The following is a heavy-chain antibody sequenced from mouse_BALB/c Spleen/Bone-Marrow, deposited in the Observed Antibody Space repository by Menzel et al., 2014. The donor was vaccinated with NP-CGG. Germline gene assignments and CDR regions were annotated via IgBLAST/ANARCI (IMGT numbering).Heavy chain of an antibody. Sequence: VQLQQSGTALARPGAAVKMSCKASGYTFSNYWMHWIKQRPGQGLEWIGTIHPGNSDTTYNQKFKGKAKLTAVTSTSTAYMELSSLTNEDSAVYYCTTLARNNFDYWGQGTTLTVSS. CDR2: IHPGNSDT. V-gene: IGHV1-5*01. J-gene: IGHJ2*01. CDR1: GYTFSNYW. D-gene: IGHD3-1*01. CDR3: TTLARNNFDY.